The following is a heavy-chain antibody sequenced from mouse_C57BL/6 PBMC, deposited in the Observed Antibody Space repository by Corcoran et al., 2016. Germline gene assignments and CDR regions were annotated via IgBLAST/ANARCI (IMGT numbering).Heavy chain of an antibody. CDR1: GYTFTTYG. CDR2: INTYSGVP. Sequence: QIQLVQSGPELKKPGETVKISCKASGYTFTTYGMSWVKQAPGKGLKWMGWINTYSGVPSYADDFKGRFAFSLETSASTAYLQINNLKNEDTATYFCARWVTTVVATNFDYWGQGTTLTVSS. V-gene: IGHV9-3*01. D-gene: IGHD1-1*01. J-gene: IGHJ2*01. CDR3: ARWVTTVVATNFDY.